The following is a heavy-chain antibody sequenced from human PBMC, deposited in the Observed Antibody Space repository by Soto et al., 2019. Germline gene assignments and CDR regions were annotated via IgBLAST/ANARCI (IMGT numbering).Heavy chain of an antibody. CDR3: ARDDYYGMDV. CDR2: IYYSGST. J-gene: IGHJ6*02. CDR1: GGSISSYY. V-gene: IGHV4-59*01. Sequence: SETLSLTCTVSGGSISSYYWSWIRQPPGKGLEWIGYIYYSGSTNYNPSLKSRVTISVATSKNQFSLKLSSVTAAETAVYYCARDDYYGMDVWGQANTGTVSS.